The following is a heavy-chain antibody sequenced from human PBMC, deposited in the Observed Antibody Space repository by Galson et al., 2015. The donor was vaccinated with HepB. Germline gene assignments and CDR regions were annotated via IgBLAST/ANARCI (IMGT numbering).Heavy chain of an antibody. J-gene: IGHJ4*02. V-gene: IGHV1-18*01. CDR2: TSAYNGNT. Sequence: SVPVSCKASGYTFTSYGISWVRQAPRQGLEWMGWTSAYNGNTRYTQNLQGRVTMTTETFTSTAYMELRGLRSDDTAVYYCAIQTYSSAWYLPVGDYFNFWGQGTLVTVSS. D-gene: IGHD6-19*01. CDR3: AIQTYSSAWYLPVGDYFNF. CDR1: GYTFTSYG.